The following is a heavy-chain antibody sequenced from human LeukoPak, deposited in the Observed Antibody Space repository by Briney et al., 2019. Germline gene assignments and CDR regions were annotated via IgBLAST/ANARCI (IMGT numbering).Heavy chain of an antibody. CDR3: ARERINYYDSSGYVDAFDI. Sequence: GASVTVSCKASGGTFSSYAISWVRQAPGQGREWMGGIIPIFGTANYAQKFQGRVTITADESTSTAYMELSSLRSEDTAVYYCARERINYYDSSGYVDAFDIWGQGTMVTVSS. J-gene: IGHJ3*02. V-gene: IGHV1-69*13. CDR1: GGTFSSYA. CDR2: IIPIFGTA. D-gene: IGHD3-22*01.